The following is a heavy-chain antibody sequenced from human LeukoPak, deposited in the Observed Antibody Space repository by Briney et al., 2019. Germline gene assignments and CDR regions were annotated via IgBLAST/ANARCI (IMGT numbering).Heavy chain of an antibody. CDR1: GYTFSSYG. V-gene: IGHV1-18*01. CDR3: ARDTTGEDFDY. CDR2: ISAYNGYT. J-gene: IGHJ4*02. Sequence: GASVKVSCKASGYTFSSYGISWVRQAPGQGLEWMGWISAYNGYTIYAQKLQGRVTMTTGTSTSTAYMELRSLRSDDTAVYYCARDTTGEDFDYWGQGALVTVSP. D-gene: IGHD2-8*02.